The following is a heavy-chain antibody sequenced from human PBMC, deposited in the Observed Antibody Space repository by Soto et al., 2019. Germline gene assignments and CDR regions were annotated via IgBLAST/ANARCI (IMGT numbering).Heavy chain of an antibody. Sequence: QVQLVQSGPEVKKPGASVKVSCEAAGYTFTNYGITWVRQAPGQGLEWMGWIITYSGNTNYAQKLQDRVSLTADTSTSTAYMELRSLRSDDTAVYYCARIPGYSTTWYYAFDIWGQGTLVTVSS. CDR3: ARIPGYSTTWYYAFDI. D-gene: IGHD6-13*01. CDR1: GYTFTNYG. J-gene: IGHJ3*02. V-gene: IGHV1-18*01. CDR2: IITYSGNT.